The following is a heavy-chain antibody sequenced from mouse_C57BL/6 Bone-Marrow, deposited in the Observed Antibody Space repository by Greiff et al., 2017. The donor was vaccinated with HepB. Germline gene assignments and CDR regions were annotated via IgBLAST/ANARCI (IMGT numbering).Heavy chain of an antibody. J-gene: IGHJ1*03. D-gene: IGHD1-1*01. V-gene: IGHV1-55*01. Sequence: QVQLQQPGAELVKPGASVKMSCKASGYTFTSYWITWVKQRPGQGLEWIGDIYPGSGSTNYNEKFKSKATLTVDTSSSTAYMQLSSLTSEDSVVYYCARDYGSSLWYFDVWGTGTTVTVSS. CDR1: GYTFTSYW. CDR3: ARDYGSSLWYFDV. CDR2: IYPGSGST.